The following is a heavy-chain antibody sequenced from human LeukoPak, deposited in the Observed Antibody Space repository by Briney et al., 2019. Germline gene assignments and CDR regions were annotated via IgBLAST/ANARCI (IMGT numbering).Heavy chain of an antibody. J-gene: IGHJ4*02. V-gene: IGHV3-30-3*01. D-gene: IGHD1-7*01. CDR2: ISYDGSNE. Sequence: GRSLRLSCAASGFTFSSYAMHWVRQAPGKGLEWVAVISYDGSNEYYADSVKGRFTISRDNSKNTLYLQMNSLRAEDTAVYYCARVGYNWNYEDYWGQGTLVTVSS. CDR1: GFTFSSYA. CDR3: ARVGYNWNYEDY.